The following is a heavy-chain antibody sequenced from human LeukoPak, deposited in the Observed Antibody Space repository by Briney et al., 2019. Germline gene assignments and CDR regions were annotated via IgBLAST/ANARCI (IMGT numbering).Heavy chain of an antibody. CDR2: INHSGST. V-gene: IGHV4-34*01. CDR3: ARGRVENVLRYFDWLYYYMDV. CDR1: GGSFSGYY. Sequence: SGTLSLTCAVYGGSFSGYYWSWIRQPPGKGLEWNGEINHSGSTNYNPSLKSRVTISVDTSKNQFSLKLSSVTAADTAVYYCARGRVENVLRYFDWLYYYMDVWGKGTTVTVSS. D-gene: IGHD3-9*01. J-gene: IGHJ6*03.